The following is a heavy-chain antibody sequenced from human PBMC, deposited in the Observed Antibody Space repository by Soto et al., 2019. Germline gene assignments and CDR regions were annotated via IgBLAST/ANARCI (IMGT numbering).Heavy chain of an antibody. Sequence: GGSLRLSCAASGFTFSSYAMSCVRQAPGKGLEWFSAISGSGGSTYYADSVKGRFTISRDNPKNTLYLQMNSLRAEDTAVYYCAKDRIYFDYLGQGTLVTVSS. CDR3: AKDRIYFDY. CDR2: ISGSGGST. J-gene: IGHJ4*02. V-gene: IGHV3-23*01. CDR1: GFTFSSYA.